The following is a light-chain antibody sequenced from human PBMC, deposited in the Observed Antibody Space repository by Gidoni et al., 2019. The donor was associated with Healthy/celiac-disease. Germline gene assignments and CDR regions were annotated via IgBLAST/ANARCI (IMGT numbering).Light chain of an antibody. J-gene: IGKJ3*01. CDR2: GAS. V-gene: IGKV3-20*01. CDR3: QQYGSSPRGVT. Sequence: EIVLTPSPGTLSLSPGERATLSCRASQSVSSSYLAWYQQKPGQAPRLLIYGASSRATGIPDRFSGSGSGTDFTLTISRLEPEDFAVYYCQQYGSSPRGVTFGPGTKVDIK. CDR1: QSVSSSY.